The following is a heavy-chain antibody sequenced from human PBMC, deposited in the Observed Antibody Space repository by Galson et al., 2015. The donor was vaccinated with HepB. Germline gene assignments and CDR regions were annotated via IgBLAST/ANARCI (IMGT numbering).Heavy chain of an antibody. J-gene: IGHJ4*02. D-gene: IGHD6-19*01. CDR3: VKDLSFTAGTGFDY. Sequence: SLRLSCAASGFTFSKYAMHWVRQAPGKGLEYVSGISNNAYNTYYADSVRGRFTVSRDNSKNTLYLQMSSLRAEDTAVYYCVKDLSFTAGTGFDYWGQGTLVTVSS. CDR1: GFTFSKYA. CDR2: ISNNAYNT. V-gene: IGHV3-64D*08.